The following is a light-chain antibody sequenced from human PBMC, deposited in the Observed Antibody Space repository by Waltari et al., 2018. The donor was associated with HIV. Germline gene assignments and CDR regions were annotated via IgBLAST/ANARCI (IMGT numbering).Light chain of an antibody. Sequence: ETVMTQSPATLSVSPGERATLSCWASQSVRTNLAWYQHKAGQAPRLLIYGTSARATGIPARFSGSGSGTEFTLTISSLQSEDFAVYYCQQYNSWPTFGQGTKVEIK. CDR1: QSVRTN. V-gene: IGKV3-15*01. CDR3: QQYNSWPT. CDR2: GTS. J-gene: IGKJ1*01.